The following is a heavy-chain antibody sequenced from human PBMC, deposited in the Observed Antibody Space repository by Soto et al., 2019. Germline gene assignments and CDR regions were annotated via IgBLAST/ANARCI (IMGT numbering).Heavy chain of an antibody. Sequence: SVKVSCKASGGTFRSSSIGWVRPAPGQGLEWMGGIVPMFGTANYAQKFQGRVTITADESKSTVYMELGGMTSEDAAVYYCAREREVVGYVDPWGRGTLVTVSS. V-gene: IGHV1-69*13. CDR2: IVPMFGTA. J-gene: IGHJ2*01. D-gene: IGHD1-26*01. CDR1: GGTFRSSS. CDR3: AREREVVGYVDP.